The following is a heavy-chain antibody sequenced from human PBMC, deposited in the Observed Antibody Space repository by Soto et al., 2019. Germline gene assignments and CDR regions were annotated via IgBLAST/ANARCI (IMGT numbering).Heavy chain of an antibody. CDR1: GYTFTSSG. J-gene: IGHJ3*02. V-gene: IGHV1-18*01. D-gene: IGHD2-2*02. Sequence: DSVKVSCKPSGYTFTSSGISWVRQAPGQGLEWMGWISGYNGNTNYAQKFRGRVTMTTDTSTTTAYMEVRSLRADDTAVYYCARAPGYCNSTICYIDTFDIWGQGTMVTVSS. CDR2: ISGYNGNT. CDR3: ARAPGYCNSTICYIDTFDI.